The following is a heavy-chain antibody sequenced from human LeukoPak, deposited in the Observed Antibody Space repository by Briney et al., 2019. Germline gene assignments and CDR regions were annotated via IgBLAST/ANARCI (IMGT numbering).Heavy chain of an antibody. Sequence: ASVKVSCKASGYTFTSYDINWVRQATGQGLEWMGWMNPNSGNTGDAQKFQGRVTMTRNTSISTAYMELSSLRSEDTAVYYCARGARISTYYYDSSGYSKLNWFDPWGQGTLVTVSS. V-gene: IGHV1-8*01. CDR3: ARGARISTYYYDSSGYSKLNWFDP. J-gene: IGHJ5*02. CDR2: MNPNSGNT. CDR1: GYTFTSYD. D-gene: IGHD3-22*01.